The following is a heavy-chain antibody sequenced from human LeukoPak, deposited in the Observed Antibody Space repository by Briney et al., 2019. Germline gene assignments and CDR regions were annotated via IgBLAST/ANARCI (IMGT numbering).Heavy chain of an antibody. V-gene: IGHV3-66*01. Sequence: GGSLRLSCAASGFTFGNYPFSWVRQAPGKGLEWVSVIYSGGSTYYADSVKGRFTISRDNSKNTLYLQMNSLRAEDTAVYYRARDRGWGIVVAYGMDVWGQGTTVTVSS. D-gene: IGHD2-2*01. CDR1: GFTFGNYP. J-gene: IGHJ6*02. CDR2: IYSGGST. CDR3: ARDRGWGIVVAYGMDV.